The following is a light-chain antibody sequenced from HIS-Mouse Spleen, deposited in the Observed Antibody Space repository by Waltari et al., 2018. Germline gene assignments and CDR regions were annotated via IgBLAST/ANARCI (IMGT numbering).Light chain of an antibody. CDR1: QSISSW. Sequence: DIQMTQSPSTLSASVGDRVTIPCRASQSISSWLAWDQQKPGKAPKLLIYKASSLESGVPSRFSGSGSGTEFTLTISSLQPDDFATYYCQQYNSYSTFGQGTKVEIK. CDR3: QQYNSYST. J-gene: IGKJ1*01. CDR2: KAS. V-gene: IGKV1-5*03.